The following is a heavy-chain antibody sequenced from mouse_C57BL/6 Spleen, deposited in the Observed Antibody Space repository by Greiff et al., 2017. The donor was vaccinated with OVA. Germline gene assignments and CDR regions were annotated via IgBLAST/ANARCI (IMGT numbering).Heavy chain of an antibody. CDR3: ARSRGHKEGFAY. J-gene: IGHJ3*01. V-gene: IGHV1-82*01. Sequence: QVQLQQSGPELVKPGASVKLSCKASGYAFSSSWMHWVKQRPGQGLEWIGRIYPGGGDTNYNGKFKGKATLTADKSSSTVYMQLSSLTSEDSAVYICARSRGHKEGFAYWGQGTLVTVSA. CDR1: GYAFSSSW. D-gene: IGHD1-3*01. CDR2: IYPGGGDT.